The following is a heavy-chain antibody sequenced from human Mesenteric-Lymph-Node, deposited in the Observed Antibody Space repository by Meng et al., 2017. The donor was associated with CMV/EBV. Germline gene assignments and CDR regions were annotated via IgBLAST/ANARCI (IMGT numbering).Heavy chain of an antibody. D-gene: IGHD3-3*01. CDR2: LNPNSGGT. V-gene: IGHV1-2*02. CDR1: GYTFTGYY. Sequence: ASVKVSCKASGYTFTGYYMHWVRQAPGQGLEWMGGLNPNSGGTNSAQKFQGRVTMTGDTSISTAYMELSRLTSDDTAVYYCARGGLTYNDFWSGYYMDDYWGQGTLVTVSS. CDR3: ARGGLTYNDFWSGYYMDDY. J-gene: IGHJ4*02.